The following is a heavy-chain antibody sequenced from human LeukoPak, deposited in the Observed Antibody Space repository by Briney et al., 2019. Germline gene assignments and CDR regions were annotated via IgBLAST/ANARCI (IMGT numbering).Heavy chain of an antibody. CDR1: GGSISSYY. CDR3: AGLLRGGSYYYFDY. CDR2: IYYSGST. J-gene: IGHJ4*02. D-gene: IGHD1-26*01. Sequence: SETLSLTCTVSGGSISSYYWSWIRQPPGKGLEWIGYIYYSGSTNYNPSLKSRVTISVDTSKNQFSLKLSSVTAADTAVYYCAGLLRGGSYYYFDYWGQGTLVTVSS. V-gene: IGHV4-59*08.